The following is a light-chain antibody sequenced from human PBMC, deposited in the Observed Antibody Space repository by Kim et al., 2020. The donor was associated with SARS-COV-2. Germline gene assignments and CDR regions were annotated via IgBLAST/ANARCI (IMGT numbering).Light chain of an antibody. J-gene: IGLJ1*01. V-gene: IGLV3-21*04. Sequence: VSVAPGQTARITCGGNNVGRKSVHWYQQKPGQAPILVIYYNSDRPSGIPERFSGSNSGDAATLTISRVEVGDEADYYCHVWDSSSAHHVFGSGTKVTVL. CDR2: YNS. CDR3: HVWDSSSAHHV. CDR1: NVGRKS.